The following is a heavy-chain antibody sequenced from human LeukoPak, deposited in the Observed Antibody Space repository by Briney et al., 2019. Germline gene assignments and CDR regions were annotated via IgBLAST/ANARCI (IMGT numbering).Heavy chain of an antibody. Sequence: ASVKVSCKASGYTFASYDINWVRQATGQGLEWMGWMNPNSGNTGYAQKFQGRVTITKNTSISTAYMELSSLRSEDTAVYYCARGRGAAEFDYWGQGTLVTVSS. CDR2: MNPNSGNT. CDR1: GYTFASYD. V-gene: IGHV1-8*03. D-gene: IGHD2-15*01. J-gene: IGHJ4*02. CDR3: ARGRGAAEFDY.